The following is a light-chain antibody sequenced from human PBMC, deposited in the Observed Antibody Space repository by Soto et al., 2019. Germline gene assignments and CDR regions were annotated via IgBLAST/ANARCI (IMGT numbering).Light chain of an antibody. CDR2: DAS. V-gene: IGKV1-33*01. J-gene: IGKJ4*01. CDR3: QQYDNLPLT. Sequence: DIQMTQSPSSLSASVGDRVTITCRASQSISSYLNWYQQKPGKAPKLLIYDASNLETGVPSRFSGSGSGTDFTFTISSLLPEDIATYYCQQYDNLPLTFGGGTKVEIK. CDR1: QSISSY.